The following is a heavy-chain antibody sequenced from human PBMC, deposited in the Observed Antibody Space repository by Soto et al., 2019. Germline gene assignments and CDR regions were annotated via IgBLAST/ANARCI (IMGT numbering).Heavy chain of an antibody. CDR1: GYTFTSYY. Sequence: QVQLVQSGAEVKKPGASVKVSCKASGYTFTSYYMHWVRQAPGQGLEWMGIINPSGGSTSYAQKFQGRVTMTRDTSTSTVYMELSSLRSEVTAVYYCARDGSRDPPLYYFDYWGQGNLVTVSS. CDR3: ARDGSRDPPLYYFDY. V-gene: IGHV1-46*01. J-gene: IGHJ4*02. D-gene: IGHD2-2*03. CDR2: INPSGGST.